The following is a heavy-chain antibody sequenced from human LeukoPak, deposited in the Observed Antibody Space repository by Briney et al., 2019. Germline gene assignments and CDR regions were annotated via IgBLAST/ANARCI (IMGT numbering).Heavy chain of an antibody. CDR3: ARHNGRGSGWSFDY. V-gene: IGHV4-59*08. CDR1: GGSISSYY. CDR2: IYYSGST. J-gene: IGHJ4*02. D-gene: IGHD6-19*01. Sequence: SETLSLTCTVSGGSISSYYWSWIRQPPGKGLEWIGYIYYSGSTNYNPSLKSRVTISIDTSKNQFSLKLSSVTAADTAVYYCARHNGRGSGWSFDYWGQGTLVTVSS.